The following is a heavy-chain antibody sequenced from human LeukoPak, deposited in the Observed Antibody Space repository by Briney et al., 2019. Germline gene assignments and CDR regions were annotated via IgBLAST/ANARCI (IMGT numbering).Heavy chain of an antibody. CDR3: AKDSSSWYFDY. J-gene: IGHJ4*02. CDR2: ISSSSSYI. V-gene: IGHV3-21*04. D-gene: IGHD6-13*01. CDR1: GFTFSSYS. Sequence: PGGSLRLSCAASGFTFSSYSMNWIRQAPGEGLEWVSSISSSSSYICYADSVKGRFTISRDNNKNSLYLQMNSLRTEDTALYYCAKDSSSWYFDYWGQGTLVTVSS.